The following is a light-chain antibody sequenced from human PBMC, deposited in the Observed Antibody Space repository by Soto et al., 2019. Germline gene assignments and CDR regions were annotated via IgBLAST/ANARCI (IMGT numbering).Light chain of an antibody. CDR2: GAS. Sequence: EVVMTQSPATLSVSLGDRATLSCRASQSVSSNLAWYQQKPGQAPRLLIYGASTRATGIPARFSGSGSGTEFTLTISSLQSEDFALYSCQQYNNWPLTFGGGTKVEVK. J-gene: IGKJ4*01. CDR1: QSVSSN. CDR3: QQYNNWPLT. V-gene: IGKV3-15*01.